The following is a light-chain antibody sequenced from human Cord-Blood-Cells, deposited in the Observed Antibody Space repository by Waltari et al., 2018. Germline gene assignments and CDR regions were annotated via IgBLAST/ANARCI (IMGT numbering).Light chain of an antibody. Sequence: DIVMTQSPDSLAVSLGERATIHCKSSQSVLYSSNNKNYLAWYQQKPGQPPKLLIYWASTRESGVPDRFSGGGSGTDFTLTISSLHAEDVAVYYCQQYYSTLSYSFGQGTKLEIK. CDR2: WAS. CDR1: QSVLYSSNNKNY. J-gene: IGKJ2*03. CDR3: QQYYSTLSYS. V-gene: IGKV4-1*01.